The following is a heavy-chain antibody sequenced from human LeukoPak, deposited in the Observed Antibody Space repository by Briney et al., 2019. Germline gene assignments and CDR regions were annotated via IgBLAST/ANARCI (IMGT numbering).Heavy chain of an antibody. D-gene: IGHD6-13*01. CDR2: IYYSGST. Sequence: PSETLSLTCTVSGGSISSGGYYWSWIRQHPGKGLEWIGYIYYSGSTYYNPSLKSRVTISVDTSKNQFSLKLSSVTAADTAVYYCARRPRYKRVGADSSSWSPWGQGTLVTVSS. J-gene: IGHJ5*02. V-gene: IGHV4-31*03. CDR1: GGSISSGGYY. CDR3: ARRPRYKRVGADSSSWSP.